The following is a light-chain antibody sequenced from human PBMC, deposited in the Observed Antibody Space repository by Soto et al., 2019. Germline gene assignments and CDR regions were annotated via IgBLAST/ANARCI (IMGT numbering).Light chain of an antibody. J-gene: IGKJ5*01. CDR3: QHPPSCHPIT. V-gene: IGKV3-15*01. CDR1: QSVSSN. Sequence: SQSVSSNLAWYQQKPGQAPRLLIYGASTRATGIPARFSGSGSRTEFTIPISTLDPADRAIHSSQHPPSCHPITRDQGTRLEIK. CDR2: GAS.